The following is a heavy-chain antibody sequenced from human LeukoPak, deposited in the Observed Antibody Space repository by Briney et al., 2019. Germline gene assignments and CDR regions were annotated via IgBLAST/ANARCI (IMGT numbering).Heavy chain of an antibody. Sequence: GGSLRLSCAVSGFIFSNYSQHWARQAPGKGLEWVVYISNEGSYKNYAESVKGRFTIRGENSKNTLYLEMKRLRTDTTDVYYCASGRITLFRMTCDPWGQGTLVTVSS. D-gene: IGHD3-10*01. V-gene: IGHV3-30*01. J-gene: IGHJ5*02. CDR3: ASGRITLFRMTCDP. CDR1: GFIFSNYS. CDR2: ISNEGSYK.